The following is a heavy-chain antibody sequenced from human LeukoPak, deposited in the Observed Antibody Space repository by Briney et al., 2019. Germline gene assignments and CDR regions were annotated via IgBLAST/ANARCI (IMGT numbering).Heavy chain of an antibody. CDR2: ISGSGGST. J-gene: IGHJ4*02. CDR1: GFTFSSYA. D-gene: IGHD5-18*01. Sequence: GGSLRLSCAASGFTFSSYAMSWVRQAPGKGLEWVSAISGSGGSTYYADSVKGRFTIYRDNYKNTLYLQMNSLRAEDTAVYYCAKPQSLSGYSYGYGSLAPDYWGQGTLVTVSS. CDR3: AKPQSLSGYSYGYGSLAPDY. V-gene: IGHV3-23*01.